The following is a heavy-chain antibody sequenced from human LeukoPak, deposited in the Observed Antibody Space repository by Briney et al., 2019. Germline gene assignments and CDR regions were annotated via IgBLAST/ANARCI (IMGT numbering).Heavy chain of an antibody. J-gene: IGHJ4*02. CDR2: MNPNSGNT. V-gene: IGHV1-8*01. D-gene: IGHD6-19*01. Sequence: ASEEVSCKASGYTFTSYDINWVRQATGQGLEWMGWMNPNSGNTGYAQKFQGRVTMTRNTSISTAYMELSSLRSEDTAVYYCARAIAVAGNGIDYWGQGTLVTVSS. CDR1: GYTFTSYD. CDR3: ARAIAVAGNGIDY.